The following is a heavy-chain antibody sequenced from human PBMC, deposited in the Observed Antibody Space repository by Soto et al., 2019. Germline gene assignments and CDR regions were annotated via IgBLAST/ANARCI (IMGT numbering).Heavy chain of an antibody. D-gene: IGHD1-26*01. CDR1: GGTFSSYT. CDR2: IIPILGIA. J-gene: IGHJ4*02. CDR3: ARVESIVGGKGRVRDY. Sequence: QVQLVQSGAEVKKPGSSVKVSCKASGGTFSSYTISWVRQAPGQGLEWMGRIIPILGIANYAQKFQGRVTITADKSTSTAYMELSSLRAEDTAVYYCARVESIVGGKGRVRDYWGQGTLVTVSS. V-gene: IGHV1-69*02.